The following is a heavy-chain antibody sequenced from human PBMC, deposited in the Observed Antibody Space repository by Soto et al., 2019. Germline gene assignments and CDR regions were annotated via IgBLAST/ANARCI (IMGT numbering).Heavy chain of an antibody. J-gene: IGHJ5*02. D-gene: IGHD6-13*01. V-gene: IGHV4-31*03. CDR1: GGSISSGGYY. CDR2: IYYSGST. Sequence: SETLSLTCTVSGGSISSGGYYWSWIRQHPGKGLEWIGYIYYSGSTYYNPSLKSRVTISVDTSKNQFSLKLSSVTAADTAVYYCARFYSSRNNWFDPWGQGTLVTVSS. CDR3: ARFYSSRNNWFDP.